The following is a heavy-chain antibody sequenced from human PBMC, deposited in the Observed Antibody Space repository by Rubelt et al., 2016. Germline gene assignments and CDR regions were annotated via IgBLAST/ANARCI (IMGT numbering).Heavy chain of an antibody. J-gene: IGHJ4*02. D-gene: IGHD2-2*01. CDR1: GDSITSTAYY. CDR2: IYYSGNT. CDR3: VRRLGGGSISCFDC. V-gene: IGHV4-39*01. Sequence: QLQLQESGLGLVKPSETLSLTCAVSGDSITSTAYYWGWIRQPPGKGLEWIGDIYYSGNTHFNPSLRGRVSLPLDTSKSQFSLKMSYVTAADTAVYYCVRRLGGGSISCFDCWGQGTLVTVSS.